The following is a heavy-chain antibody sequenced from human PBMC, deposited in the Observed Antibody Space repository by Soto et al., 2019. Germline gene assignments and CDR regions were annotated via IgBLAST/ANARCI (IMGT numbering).Heavy chain of an antibody. CDR2: IDPSDSYT. CDR3: ARENYYDSSGYYHAAPVDY. Sequence: GESLKISCKGSGYSFTNYWISWVRQMPGKGLEWMGRIDPSDSYTNYSPSFQGHVTISADKSISTAYLQWSSLKASDTAMYYCARENYYDSSGYYHAAPVDYWGQGTLVTASS. J-gene: IGHJ4*02. D-gene: IGHD3-22*01. V-gene: IGHV5-10-1*01. CDR1: GYSFTNYW.